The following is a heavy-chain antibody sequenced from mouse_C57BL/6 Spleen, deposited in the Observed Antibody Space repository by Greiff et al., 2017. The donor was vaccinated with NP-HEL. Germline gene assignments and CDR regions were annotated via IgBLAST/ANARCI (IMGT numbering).Heavy chain of an antibody. CDR1: GYSFTGYY. D-gene: IGHD2-1*01. CDR2: INPSTGGT. Sequence: VQLQQSGPELVKPGASVKISCKASGYSFTGYYMNWVKQSPEKSLEWIGEINPSTGGTTYNQKFKAKATLTVDKSSSTAYMQLKSLTSEDSAVYYCARRGNGNFFYAMDYWGQGTSVTVSS. J-gene: IGHJ4*01. CDR3: ARRGNGNFFYAMDY. V-gene: IGHV1-42*01.